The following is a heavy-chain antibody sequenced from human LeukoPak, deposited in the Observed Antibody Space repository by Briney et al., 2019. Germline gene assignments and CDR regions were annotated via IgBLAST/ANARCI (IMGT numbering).Heavy chain of an antibody. CDR1: GFTFSSYG. CDR3: ASQTTWKYYFDY. Sequence: GRSLRLSCAASGFTFSSYGMHWVRQAPGKGLEWVAVISYDGSNKYYADSVKGRFTISRDNSKNTLYLQMNSLRAEDTAVYYCASQTTWKYYFDYWGQGTLVTVSS. V-gene: IGHV3-30*03. CDR2: ISYDGSNK. J-gene: IGHJ4*02. D-gene: IGHD4-17*01.